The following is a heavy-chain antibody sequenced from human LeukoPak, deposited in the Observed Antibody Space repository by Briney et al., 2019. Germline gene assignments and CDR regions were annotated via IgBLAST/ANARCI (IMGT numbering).Heavy chain of an antibody. J-gene: IGHJ4*02. CDR2: IYHSGST. CDR1: GGSISSSNW. CDR3: ARDGFAQYYYGSGSSYYFDY. V-gene: IGHV4-4*02. D-gene: IGHD3-10*01. Sequence: GTLSLTCAVSGGSISSSNWWSWVRQPPGKGLEWIGEIYHSGSTNYNPSLKSRVTISVDTSKNQFSLKLSSVTAADTAVYYCARDGFAQYYYGSGSSYYFDYWGQGTLVTVSS.